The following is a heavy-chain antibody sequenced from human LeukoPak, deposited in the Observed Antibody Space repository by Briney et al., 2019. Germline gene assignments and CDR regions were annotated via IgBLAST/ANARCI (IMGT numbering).Heavy chain of an antibody. Sequence: SQTLSLTCAISGDTVSSNNATWNWIRQSPSRGLDRLGRTYYRSKWHNNYAVSVRSRISINPDTSKNQFSLQLNSVTPADTAVYYCARDLGATLGEYFDYWGQGILVTVSS. CDR1: GDTVSSNNAT. V-gene: IGHV6-1*01. CDR2: TYYRSKWHN. J-gene: IGHJ4*02. CDR3: ARDLGATLGEYFDY. D-gene: IGHD1-26*01.